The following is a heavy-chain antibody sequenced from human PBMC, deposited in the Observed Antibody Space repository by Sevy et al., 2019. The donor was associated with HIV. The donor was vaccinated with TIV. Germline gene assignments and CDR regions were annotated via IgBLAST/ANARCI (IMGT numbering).Heavy chain of an antibody. J-gene: IGHJ6*02. CDR2: IGSLGSPI. V-gene: IGHV3-48*03. CDR3: VRVGIETAFYGMDV. Sequence: GGSLRLSCAVSGFTFSSYEMNWVRQAPGKGLEWVSYIGSLGSPINYADSVKGRITISRDNAKSSLYLQMNSLRAEDTAVYYCVRVGIETAFYGMDVWGQGTTVTVSS. CDR1: GFTFSSYE.